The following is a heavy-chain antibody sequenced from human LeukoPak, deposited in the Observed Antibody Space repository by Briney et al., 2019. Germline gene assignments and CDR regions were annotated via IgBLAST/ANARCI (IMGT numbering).Heavy chain of an antibody. V-gene: IGHV4-39*01. CDR1: GGSISSSSYY. J-gene: IGHJ4*02. CDR2: IYYSGST. Sequence: KPSETLSLTCTVSGGSISSSSYYWGWIRQPPGKGLGWIGSIYYSGSTYYNPSLKSRVTISVDTSKNQFSLKLSSVTAADTAVYYCARLLLWFGELLFGYFDYWGQGTLVTVSS. D-gene: IGHD3-10*01. CDR3: ARLLLWFGELLFGYFDY.